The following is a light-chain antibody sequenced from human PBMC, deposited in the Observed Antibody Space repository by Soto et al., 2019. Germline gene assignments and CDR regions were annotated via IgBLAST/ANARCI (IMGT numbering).Light chain of an antibody. CDR2: KAS. J-gene: IGKJ5*01. Sequence: PSTLSASVGDRVTFTCRASESISDWLVWYHQRPGKPPKLLIYKASRLESGVPSRFSGSASGTEFTLTITSLQPDDFGTYYCQQYSTSSISFGPGTRLEIK. V-gene: IGKV1-5*03. CDR1: ESISDW. CDR3: QQYSTSSIS.